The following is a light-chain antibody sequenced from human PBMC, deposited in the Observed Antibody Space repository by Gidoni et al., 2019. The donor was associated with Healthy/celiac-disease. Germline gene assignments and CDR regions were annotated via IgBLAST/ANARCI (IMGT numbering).Light chain of an antibody. J-gene: IGLJ2*01. V-gene: IGLV3-19*01. CDR2: GKN. Sequence: ELTQDPAVSVALGQTVRITCQGDSLRSYYASWYQQKPGQAPVLVIYGKNNRPSGIPDRFSGSSSGNTASLTITGAQAEDEADYYCNSRDSSGNHLVFGGGTKLTVL. CDR1: SLRSYY. CDR3: NSRDSSGNHLV.